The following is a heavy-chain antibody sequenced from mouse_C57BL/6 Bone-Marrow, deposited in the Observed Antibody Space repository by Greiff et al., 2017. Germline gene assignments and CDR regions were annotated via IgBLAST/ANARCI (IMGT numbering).Heavy chain of an antibody. CDR3: ARRGTTVVFDY. Sequence: EVQGVESGGGLVQPGGSLKLSCAASGFTFSDYYMYWVRQTPEKRLEWVAYISNGGGSTYYPDTVKGRFTISRDNAKNTLYLQMSRLKSEDTAMYYCARRGTTVVFDYWGQGTTLTVSS. D-gene: IGHD1-1*01. V-gene: IGHV5-12*01. CDR2: ISNGGGST. J-gene: IGHJ2*01. CDR1: GFTFSDYY.